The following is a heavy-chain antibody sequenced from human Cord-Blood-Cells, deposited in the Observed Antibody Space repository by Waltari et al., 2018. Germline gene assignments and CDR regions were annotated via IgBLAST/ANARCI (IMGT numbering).Heavy chain of an antibody. CDR2: IYHSGST. Sequence: QVQLQASGPGLVKPSEPPSLNCAVHGYSLTGGYSWRWIRQPPGTGLEWIGSIYHSGSTYYNPSLKSRVTISVDTSKNQFSLKLSSVTAADTAVYYCASQYNWNSNWFDPWGQGTLVTVSS. CDR3: ASQYNWNSNWFDP. D-gene: IGHD1-7*01. J-gene: IGHJ5*02. CDR1: GYSLTGGYS. V-gene: IGHV4-38-2*01.